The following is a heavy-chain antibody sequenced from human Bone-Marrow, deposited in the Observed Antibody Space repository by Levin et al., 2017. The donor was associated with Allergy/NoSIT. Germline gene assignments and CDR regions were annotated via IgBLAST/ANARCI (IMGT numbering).Heavy chain of an antibody. CDR2: ISGSGGST. CDR3: AKDSDYGDPTLFDY. J-gene: IGHJ4*02. CDR1: GFTFSSYA. Sequence: GESLKISCAASGFTFSSYAMSWVRQAPGKGLEWVSAISGSGGSTYYADSVKGRFTISRDNSKNTLYLQMNSLRAEDTAVYYCAKDSDYGDPTLFDYWGQGTLVTVSS. D-gene: IGHD4-17*01. V-gene: IGHV3-23*01.